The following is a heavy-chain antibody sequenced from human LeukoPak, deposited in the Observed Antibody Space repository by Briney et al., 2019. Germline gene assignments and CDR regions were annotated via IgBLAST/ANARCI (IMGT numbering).Heavy chain of an antibody. Sequence: GGSLRLSCAASGFTFSSYWMHWVRQAPGKGLVWVSRINSDGSRTTYADAVKGRFTVSRDNAKNTLYLQMNSLRAEDTAVYYCTTTRLADAFYFDYWGQGTLSPSPQ. CDR1: GFTFSSYW. CDR3: TTTRLADAFYFDY. V-gene: IGHV3-74*01. D-gene: IGHD6-13*01. CDR2: INSDGSRT. J-gene: IGHJ4*02.